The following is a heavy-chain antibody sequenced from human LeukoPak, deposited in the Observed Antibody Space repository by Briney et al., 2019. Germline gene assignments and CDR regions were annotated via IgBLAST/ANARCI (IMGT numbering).Heavy chain of an antibody. V-gene: IGHV4-59*01. Sequence: PSETLSLTCTVSGGSISSYYWSWIRQPPGKGLEWIGYIYYSGSTNYNPSLKSRVTISVDTSKNQFSLKLSSVTAEDTAVYYCARAVDYYDSSGYYYAHFDYWGQGTLVTVSS. CDR3: ARAVDYYDSSGYYYAHFDY. CDR2: IYYSGST. D-gene: IGHD3-22*01. CDR1: GGSISSYY. J-gene: IGHJ4*02.